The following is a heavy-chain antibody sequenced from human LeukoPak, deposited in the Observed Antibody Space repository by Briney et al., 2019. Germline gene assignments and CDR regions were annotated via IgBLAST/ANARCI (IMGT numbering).Heavy chain of an antibody. D-gene: IGHD1-1*01. CDR3: VKDVNWSTY. CDR2: ISGNGDTT. Sequence: GGSLRPSCAASGFTFSSYAMIWVRQAPGKGLEWVSVISGNGDTTYYADSVKGRFTISRDNSRNTVYLQMNSLRGDDTAVYYCVKDVNWSTYWGQGTLVTVSS. J-gene: IGHJ4*02. CDR1: GFTFSSYA. V-gene: IGHV3-23*01.